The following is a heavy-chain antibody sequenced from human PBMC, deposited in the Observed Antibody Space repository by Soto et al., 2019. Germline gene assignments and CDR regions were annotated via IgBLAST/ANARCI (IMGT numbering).Heavy chain of an antibody. D-gene: IGHD6-13*01. CDR1: GYTFTSHA. CDR3: ARDGIAAAGTSWFDP. J-gene: IGHJ5*02. CDR2: INAGNGNT. V-gene: IGHV1-3*05. Sequence: QVQLVQSGAEEKKPGASVKVSCKASGYTFTSHAMHWVRQAPGQRLEWMGWINAGNGNTTYSQKFQGRVTITTDTSASTAYMELSSLRSEDTAVYYCARDGIAAAGTSWFDPWGQGTLVTVSS.